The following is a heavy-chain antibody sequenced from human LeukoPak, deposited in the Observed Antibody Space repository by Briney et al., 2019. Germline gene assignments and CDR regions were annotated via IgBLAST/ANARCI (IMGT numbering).Heavy chain of an antibody. J-gene: IGHJ4*02. CDR1: GGSIRSSYYY. V-gene: IGHV4-39*02. Sequence: SETLSLTCTVSGGSIRSSYYYWGWIRQPPGKGLEWIGSIYDSGSTYYNPSLKSRVTISVDTSKNQFSLKLNSVTAADTAVYYCARDHHGSGIDYRGQGTLVTVSS. CDR2: IYDSGST. D-gene: IGHD3-10*01. CDR3: ARDHHGSGIDY.